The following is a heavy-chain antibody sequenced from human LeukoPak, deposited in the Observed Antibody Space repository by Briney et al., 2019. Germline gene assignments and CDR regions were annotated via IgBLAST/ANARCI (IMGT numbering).Heavy chain of an antibody. D-gene: IGHD3-9*01. J-gene: IGHJ4*02. CDR2: IKQDGSEK. CDR3: AGGTGFIIKD. Sequence: GGSLRLSCAASGFTFSLYWMNWVRRAPGKGLEWVANIKQDGSEKNYVDSVKGRFIISRDNAKNSLYLQMNNLRVEDTAMYYCAGGTGFIIKDWGQGTLVTVSS. CDR1: GFTFSLYW. V-gene: IGHV3-7*03.